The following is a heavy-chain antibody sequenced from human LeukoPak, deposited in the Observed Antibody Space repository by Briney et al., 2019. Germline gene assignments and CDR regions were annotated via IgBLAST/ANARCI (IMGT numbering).Heavy chain of an antibody. CDR1: GGTFSSYA. D-gene: IGHD2-2*01. Sequence: SVKVSCKASGGTFSSYAISWVRQAPGQGLEWMGGIIPIFGTANYAQKFQGRVTITADESTSTAYMELSSLRSEDTAVYYCAGAAADLRFGWFDPWGQGTLVTVSS. CDR2: IIPIFGTA. V-gene: IGHV1-69*01. J-gene: IGHJ5*02. CDR3: AGAAADLRFGWFDP.